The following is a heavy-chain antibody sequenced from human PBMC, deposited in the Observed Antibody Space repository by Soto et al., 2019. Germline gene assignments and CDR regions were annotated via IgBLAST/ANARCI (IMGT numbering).Heavy chain of an antibody. V-gene: IGHV3-48*03. Sequence: PGGSLRLSCAASGFTFSSYEMNWVRQAPGKVLEWVSYIGKNGRDIYDADSVKGRFTISRDDDKSTLYLEMNSLRAEDTAVYYCVRAPGPMYYAMDAWGQGTMVNVSS. D-gene: IGHD2-8*01. J-gene: IGHJ6*02. CDR2: IGKNGRDI. CDR1: GFTFSSYE. CDR3: VRAPGPMYYAMDA.